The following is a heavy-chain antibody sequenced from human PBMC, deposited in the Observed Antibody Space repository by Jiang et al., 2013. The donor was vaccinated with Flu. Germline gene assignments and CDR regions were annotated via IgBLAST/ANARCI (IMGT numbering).Heavy chain of an antibody. CDR3: ARAWSGGNYHFDY. Sequence: QTLSLTCAISGDSVSSNSATWHWIRQSPSRGLEWLGRTYYRSQWYNDYAPSVASRITVNPDTARNQVSLQLNSATPEDTALYYCARAWSGGNYHFDYWGQGTLVTVSS. CDR1: GDSVSSNSAT. V-gene: IGHV6-1*01. J-gene: IGHJ4*02. CDR2: TYYRSQWYN. D-gene: IGHD2-15*01.